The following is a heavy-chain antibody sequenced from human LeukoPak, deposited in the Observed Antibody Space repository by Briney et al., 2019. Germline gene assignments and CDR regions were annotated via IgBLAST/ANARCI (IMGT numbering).Heavy chain of an antibody. CDR2: IYPGDSDT. CDR1: GYSFTSYW. D-gene: IGHD2-15*01. Sequence: PGESLKISCKGSGYSFTSYWIGWVRQMPGKGLEWMGIIYPGDSDTRYSPSFQGQVTMSADKSISTAYLQWSSLKASDTATYYCARPSHNCSGGSCYSYYFDNWGQGTLVTVSS. V-gene: IGHV5-51*01. J-gene: IGHJ4*02. CDR3: ARPSHNCSGGSCYSYYFDN.